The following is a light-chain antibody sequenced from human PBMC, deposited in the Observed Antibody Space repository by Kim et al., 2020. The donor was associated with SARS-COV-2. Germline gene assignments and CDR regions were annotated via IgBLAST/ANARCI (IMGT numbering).Light chain of an antibody. CDR3: NSRDSSGNHRYV. J-gene: IGLJ1*01. Sequence: LGQTVRITCQGDSLRSYYASWYQQKPGQAPVLVIYGKNNRPSGIPDRFSGSSSGNTASLTITGAQAEDEADYYCNSRDSSGNHRYVFGTGTKVTVL. CDR1: SLRSYY. CDR2: GKN. V-gene: IGLV3-19*01.